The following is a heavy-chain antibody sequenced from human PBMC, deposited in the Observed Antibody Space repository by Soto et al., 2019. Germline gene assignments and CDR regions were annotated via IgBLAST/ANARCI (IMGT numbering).Heavy chain of an antibody. D-gene: IGHD2-15*01. CDR2: IYYSGST. Sequence: SETLSLTCTVSGGSISSSSYYWGWIRQPPGKGLEWIGSIYYSGSTYYNPSLKSRVTISVDTPKNQFSLKLSSVTAADTAVYYCAGDCSGGSCYQYYYYYYYMDVWGKGTTVTVSS. J-gene: IGHJ6*03. CDR3: AGDCSGGSCYQYYYYYYYMDV. V-gene: IGHV4-39*01. CDR1: GGSISSSSYY.